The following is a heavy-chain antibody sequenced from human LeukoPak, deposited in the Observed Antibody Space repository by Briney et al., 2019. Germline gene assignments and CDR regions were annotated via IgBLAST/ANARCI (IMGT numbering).Heavy chain of an antibody. CDR2: IIPIFGTA. J-gene: IGHJ6*03. CDR3: ARATIVVVPAATYYYYYMDV. Sequence: SVKVSCKASGGTFSSYAISWVRQAPGQGLEWMGGIIPIFGTANYAQKFQGRVTITADESTSTAYMELSSLRPEDTAVYYCARATIVVVPAATYYYYYMDVWGKGTTVTVSS. D-gene: IGHD2-2*01. V-gene: IGHV1-69*13. CDR1: GGTFSSYA.